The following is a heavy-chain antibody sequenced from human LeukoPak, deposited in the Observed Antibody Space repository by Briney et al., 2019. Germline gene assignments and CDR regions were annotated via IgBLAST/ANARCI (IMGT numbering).Heavy chain of an antibody. CDR3: AKDREVRGSYYVS. CDR2: ITYDGSNK. CDR1: GSTFNIFG. V-gene: IGHV3-30*02. D-gene: IGHD3-10*01. J-gene: IGHJ4*02. Sequence: GGSLRLSCAASGSTFNIFGMHWVRQAPGKGLEWVTFITYDGSNKYYADSVKGRFTISRDNSKNTLYLQMNSLRAEDTAVYYCAKDREVRGSYYVSWGQGTLVTVSS.